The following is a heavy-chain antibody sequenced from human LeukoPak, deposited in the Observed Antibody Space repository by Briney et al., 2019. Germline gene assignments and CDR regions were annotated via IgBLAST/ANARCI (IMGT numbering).Heavy chain of an antibody. CDR2: IKQDGSAK. CDR1: GFTFSRYW. Sequence: PGGSLRLSCAASGFTFSRYWMSWVRQAPGKGLEWVGNIKQDGSAKYYVDSVKGRFTISRDNAKNSLYLQMNSLSAEDTAVYYCARGDYYDSSGYFIDAFDIWGQGTMVTVSS. CDR3: ARGDYYDSSGYFIDAFDI. D-gene: IGHD3-22*01. J-gene: IGHJ3*02. V-gene: IGHV3-7*04.